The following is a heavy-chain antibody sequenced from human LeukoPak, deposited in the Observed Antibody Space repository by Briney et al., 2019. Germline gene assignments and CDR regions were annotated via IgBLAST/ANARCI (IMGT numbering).Heavy chain of an antibody. CDR3: ATFQPLWIAEAPFDY. CDR2: FDPEDGET. J-gene: IGHJ4*02. Sequence: ASVKVSCKVSGYTLTELSMHWVRQAPGEGLEWMGGFDPEDGETIYAQKFQGRVTMTEDTSTDTAYMELSSLRSEDTAVYYCATFQPLWIAEAPFDYWGQGTLVTVSS. D-gene: IGHD1-1*01. CDR1: GYTLTELS. V-gene: IGHV1-24*01.